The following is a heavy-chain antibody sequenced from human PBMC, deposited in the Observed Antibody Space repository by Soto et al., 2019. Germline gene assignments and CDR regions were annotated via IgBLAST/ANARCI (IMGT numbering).Heavy chain of an antibody. J-gene: IGHJ3*01. D-gene: IGHD1-26*01. CDR2: VKRSRYGGTA. Sequence: EVQLMESGGGLVKPGGSLRLSCAASGFPFNNAWMNWVRQAPGKGLEWVGRVKRSRYGGTAAYPAPVTGTFIISRDDSMNTLYLQMNSLQTEDTAVYYCTAYTISVEWGFVWGQGTRVTVSS. CDR1: GFPFNNAW. CDR3: TAYTISVEWGFV. V-gene: IGHV3-15*07.